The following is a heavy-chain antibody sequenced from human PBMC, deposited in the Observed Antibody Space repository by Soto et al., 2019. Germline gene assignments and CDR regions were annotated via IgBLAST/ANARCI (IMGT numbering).Heavy chain of an antibody. CDR2: IDTSGIS. CDR3: VPMVCGPPDTSRYYLLDA. Sequence: PSQSLSLTCPVSGGSVSSYYWNWIREAAGKGLEWIGRIDTSGISNYNPSLKSRVTMSVDTAKNQFSLRLNSVTAAATAVYYCVPMVCGPPDTSRYYLLDAWGHGTRLTVSS. CDR1: GGSVSSYY. J-gene: IGHJ5*01. V-gene: IGHV4-4*07. D-gene: IGHD3-22*01.